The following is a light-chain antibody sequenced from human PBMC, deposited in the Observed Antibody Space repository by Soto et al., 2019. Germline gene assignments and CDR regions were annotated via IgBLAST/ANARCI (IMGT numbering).Light chain of an antibody. CDR3: QSYDSSLSVV. CDR1: SSNIGAGYD. J-gene: IGLJ2*01. V-gene: IGLV1-40*01. CDR2: GNS. Sequence: QSALTQPPSVAGAPGQRVTISFTGSSSNIGAGYDVHWYQQLPGTAPKLLISGNSNRPSGVPDRFSGSKSGTSASLAITGLQAEDEADYYCQSYDSSLSVVFGGGTKLTVL.